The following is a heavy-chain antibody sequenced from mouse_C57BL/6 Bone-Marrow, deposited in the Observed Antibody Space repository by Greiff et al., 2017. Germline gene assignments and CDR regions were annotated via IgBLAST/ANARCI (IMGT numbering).Heavy chain of an antibody. CDR2: IDPSDSYT. V-gene: IGHV1-50*01. J-gene: IGHJ3*01. CDR1: GYTFTSYW. Sequence: VQLQQSGAELVKPGASVKLSCKASGYTFTSYWMQWVKQRPGQGLEWIGEIDPSDSYTNYNQKFKGKATLTVDTSSSTAYMQLSSLTSEDSAVYYCAREGITTVVATPPWFAYWGQGTLVTVSA. CDR3: AREGITTVVATPPWFAY. D-gene: IGHD1-1*01.